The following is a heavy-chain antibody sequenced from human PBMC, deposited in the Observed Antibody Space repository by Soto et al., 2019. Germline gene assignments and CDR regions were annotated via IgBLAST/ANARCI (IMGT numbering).Heavy chain of an antibody. CDR3: ARPSMVRGVIGWFDP. CDR1: GGTFSSYA. CDR2: IIPIFGTA. V-gene: IGHV1-69*06. Sequence: SVKVSCKASGGTFSSYAISWVRQAPGHGLEWMGGIIPIFGTANYAQKFQGRVTITADKSTSTAYMELSSLRSEDTAVYYCARPSMVRGVIGWFDPWGQGTLVTVSS. J-gene: IGHJ5*02. D-gene: IGHD3-10*01.